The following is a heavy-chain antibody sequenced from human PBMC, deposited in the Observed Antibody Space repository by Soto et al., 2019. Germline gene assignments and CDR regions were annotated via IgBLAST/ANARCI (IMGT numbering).Heavy chain of an antibody. Sequence: ASVKVSCKASGYTFTGYYMHWVRQAPGRGLEWMGWINPNSGGTNYAQKFQGWVTMTRDTSISTAYMELSRLRSDDTAVYYCAREVYYDFWSGYPGLFDYWGQGTLVTVSS. J-gene: IGHJ4*02. CDR3: AREVYYDFWSGYPGLFDY. CDR2: INPNSGGT. CDR1: GYTFTGYY. V-gene: IGHV1-2*04. D-gene: IGHD3-3*01.